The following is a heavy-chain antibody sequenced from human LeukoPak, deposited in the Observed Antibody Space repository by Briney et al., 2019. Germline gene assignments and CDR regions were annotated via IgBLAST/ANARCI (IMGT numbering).Heavy chain of an antibody. CDR2: IYYSGST. Sequence: PSETLSLTCAAYGGSFSGYYWSWIRQPPGKGLEWIGYIYYSGSTNYNPSLKSRVTISVDTSKNQFSLKLSSVTAADTAVYYCARVRSYSSGWARYFDLWGRGTLVTVSS. CDR1: GGSFSGYY. D-gene: IGHD6-19*01. V-gene: IGHV4-59*01. CDR3: ARVRSYSSGWARYFDL. J-gene: IGHJ2*01.